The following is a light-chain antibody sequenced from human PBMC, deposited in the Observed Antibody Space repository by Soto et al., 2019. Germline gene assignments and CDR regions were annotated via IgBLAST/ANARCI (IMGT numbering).Light chain of an antibody. V-gene: IGKV3-11*01. CDR3: QQRSNWPWT. J-gene: IGKJ1*01. CDR1: QSVSTY. CDR2: DAS. Sequence: EIVMTQSPATLSLSPGERTTLSCRASQSVSTYLAWYQPKPGKPPSLLIFDASNRATGIPARFSGGGSGTDFNLTISSLEPEDFAVYYCQQRSNWPWTFGQGTMVEIK.